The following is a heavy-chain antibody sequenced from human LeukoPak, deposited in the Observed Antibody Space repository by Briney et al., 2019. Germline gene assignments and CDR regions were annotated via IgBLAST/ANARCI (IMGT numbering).Heavy chain of an antibody. V-gene: IGHV1-18*04. J-gene: IGHJ4*02. D-gene: IGHD3-16*02. CDR2: ISAYNGNT. CDR3: ARDQGFGYYDYVWGSYRLCYFDY. Sequence: ASVKVSCKASGYTFTSYGISWVRQAPGQGLEWMGWISAYNGNTNYAQKLQGRVTMTTDTSTSTAYMELRSLRSDDTAVYYCARDQGFGYYDYVWGSYRLCYFDYWGQGTLVTVSS. CDR1: GYTFTSYG.